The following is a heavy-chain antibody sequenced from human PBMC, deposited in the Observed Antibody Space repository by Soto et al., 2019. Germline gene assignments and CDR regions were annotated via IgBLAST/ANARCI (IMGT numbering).Heavy chain of an antibody. CDR3: ARDRQGIVATVYAFDI. Sequence: VGSLRLSCAASGFTFISYSMNLVRQATGKGLEWVSSISSSSSYIYYADSVKGRFTISRDNAKNSLYLQMNSLRAEDTAVYYCARDRQGIVATVYAFDIWGQGTMLTVSS. V-gene: IGHV3-21*01. CDR2: ISSSSSYI. D-gene: IGHD5-12*01. J-gene: IGHJ3*02. CDR1: GFTFISYS.